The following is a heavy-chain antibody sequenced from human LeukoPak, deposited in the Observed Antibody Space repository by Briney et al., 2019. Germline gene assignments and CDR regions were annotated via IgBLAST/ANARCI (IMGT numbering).Heavy chain of an antibody. Sequence: ASVTVSFKASGYTFTVYYMHWVRQAPGQGLEWMGWINPNSGGTNYAQKFQGRVTMTRDTSISTAYMELSRLRSDDTAVYYCARGLNSGYYYYGMDVWGQGTTVTVSS. CDR3: ARGLNSGYYYYGMDV. CDR1: GYTFTVYY. D-gene: IGHD4-23*01. CDR2: INPNSGGT. V-gene: IGHV1-2*02. J-gene: IGHJ6*02.